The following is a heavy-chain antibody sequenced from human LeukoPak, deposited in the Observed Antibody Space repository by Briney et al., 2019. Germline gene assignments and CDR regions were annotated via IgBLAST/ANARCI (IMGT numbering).Heavy chain of an antibody. CDR1: GFTFNSYA. V-gene: IGHV3-23*01. D-gene: IGHD3-3*01. CDR2: ISGSGGST. J-gene: IGHJ6*03. Sequence: GGSLRLSCAASGFTFNSYAMSWVRQAPGKGLEWVSGISGSGGSTYYADSVKGRFTISRDNSKTTLYLQMNSLRAEDTAIYYCAKVNQGDFWSGYYRYYYYYMDVWGKGTTVTVSS. CDR3: AKVNQGDFWSGYYRYYYYYMDV.